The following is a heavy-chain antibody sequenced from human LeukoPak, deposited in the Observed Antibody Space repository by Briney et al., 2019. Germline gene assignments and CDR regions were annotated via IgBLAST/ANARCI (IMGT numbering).Heavy chain of an antibody. CDR3: ARGWVPAAMRTGRTKYYFDY. Sequence: ASVKVSCKASGYTFTSYYMHWVRQATGQGLEWMGWMNPNSGNTGYAQKFQGRVTMTRNTSISTAYMELSSLRSEDTAVYYCARGWVPAAMRTGRTKYYFDYWGQGTLVTVSS. CDR2: MNPNSGNT. J-gene: IGHJ4*02. V-gene: IGHV1-8*02. CDR1: GYTFTSYY. D-gene: IGHD2-2*01.